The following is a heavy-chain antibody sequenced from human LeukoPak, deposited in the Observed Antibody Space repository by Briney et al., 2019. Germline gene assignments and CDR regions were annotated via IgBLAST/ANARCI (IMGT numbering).Heavy chain of an antibody. CDR2: INPSAGST. CDR1: GYTFTRYY. CDR3: ARAPDNYGIDDY. J-gene: IGHJ4*02. Sequence: ASVKVSCKASGYTFTRYYMHWVRQAPGQGLEWMGIINPSAGSTSYAPKLQGRVTLTRDTSTSTVYMELSSQGYEDTAIYYCARAPDNYGIDDYWGQGTLLTVSS. D-gene: IGHD5-18*01. V-gene: IGHV1-46*04.